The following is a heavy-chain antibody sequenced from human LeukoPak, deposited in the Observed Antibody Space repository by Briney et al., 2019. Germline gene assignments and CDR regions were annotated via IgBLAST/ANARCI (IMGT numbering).Heavy chain of an antibody. V-gene: IGHV1-46*01. CDR3: ARDGIQPLAFDI. CDR1: GYTFTSYY. J-gene: IGHJ3*02. CDR2: INPSGGST. Sequence: ASVKVSCKASGYTFTSYYMHWVRQAPGQGLEWMGIINPSGGSTSYAQKFRGRVTMTRDTSTSTVYMELSSLRSEDTAVYYCARDGIQPLAFDIWGQGTMVTVSS. D-gene: IGHD5-18*01.